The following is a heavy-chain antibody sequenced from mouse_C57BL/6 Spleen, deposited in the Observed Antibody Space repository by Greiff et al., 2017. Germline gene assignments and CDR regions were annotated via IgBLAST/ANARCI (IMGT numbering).Heavy chain of an antibody. V-gene: IGHV1-64*01. D-gene: IGHD4-1*01. CDR3: ARSGDWAFDY. CDR1: GYTFTSYW. Sequence: QVQLQQPGAELVKPGASVKLSCKASGYTFTSYWMHWVKQRPGQDLEWIGMIHPNSGSTNYNEKFKSKATLTVDKSSSTAYMQLSSLTSEDSAVYYCARSGDWAFDYWGQGTTLTVSS. CDR2: IHPNSGST. J-gene: IGHJ2*01.